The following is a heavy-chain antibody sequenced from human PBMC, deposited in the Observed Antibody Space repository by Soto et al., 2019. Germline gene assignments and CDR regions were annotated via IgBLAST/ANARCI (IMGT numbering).Heavy chain of an antibody. J-gene: IGHJ4*02. CDR2: ISSDGRST. CDR1: GFTFSSYW. V-gene: IGHV3-74*01. D-gene: IGHD2-2*01. CDR3: AREGIVPDEVDY. Sequence: PGGSLRLSCVASGFTFSSYWMHWVRQAPGKGLVWVSRISSDGRSTTYADSVKGRFTISRDNAKKTLYLHMDSLRAEDRAVYYCAREGIVPDEVDYWGQGTLVTVSS.